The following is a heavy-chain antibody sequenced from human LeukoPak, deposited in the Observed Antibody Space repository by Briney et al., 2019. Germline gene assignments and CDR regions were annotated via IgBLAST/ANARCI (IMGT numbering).Heavy chain of an antibody. CDR2: IKQDGSEK. CDR1: GFTFSSYW. CDR3: ARGPNNWNVINYYGMDV. V-gene: IGHV3-7*04. Sequence: PGGSLRLSCAASGFTFSSYWMSWVRQAPGKGLEWVANIKQDGSEKYYVDSVKGRFTISRDNAKNSLYLQMNSLRAEDTAVYYCARGPNNWNVINYYGMDVWGQGTTVTVSS. D-gene: IGHD1-20*01. J-gene: IGHJ6*02.